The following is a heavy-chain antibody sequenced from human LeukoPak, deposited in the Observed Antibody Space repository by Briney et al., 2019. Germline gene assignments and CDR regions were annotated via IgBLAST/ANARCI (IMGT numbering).Heavy chain of an antibody. Sequence: GGSLRLSCAASGFTFSSYGMHWVRQAPGKGLEWVSSISSSSSYIYYADSVKGRFTISRDNAKNSLYLQMNGLRAEDTAVYYCARDKSGYDFKGYYFDYWGQGTLVTVSS. D-gene: IGHD5-12*01. CDR2: ISSSSSYI. CDR1: GFTFSSYG. CDR3: ARDKSGYDFKGYYFDY. V-gene: IGHV3-21*01. J-gene: IGHJ4*02.